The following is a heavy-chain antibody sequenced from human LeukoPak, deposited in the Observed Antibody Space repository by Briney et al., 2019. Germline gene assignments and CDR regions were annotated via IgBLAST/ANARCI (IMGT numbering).Heavy chain of an antibody. CDR2: ISSSRSII. CDR3: ARGGHYDYVWGRYRQKDGFDY. J-gene: IGHJ4*02. V-gene: IGHV3-48*01. Sequence: PGGSLRLSCAASGFIFSSYWTSWVRQAPGKGLEWVSYISSSRSIIYYADSVKGRFTISRDNAKNSLYLQMNSLRAEDTAVYYCARGGHYDYVWGRYRQKDGFDYWGQGTLVTVSS. CDR1: GFIFSSYW. D-gene: IGHD3-16*02.